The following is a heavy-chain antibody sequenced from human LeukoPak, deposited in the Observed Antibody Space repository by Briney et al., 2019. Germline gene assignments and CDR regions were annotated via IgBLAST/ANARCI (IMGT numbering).Heavy chain of an antibody. CDR1: EFTFSSYA. V-gene: IGHV3-23*01. CDR3: AKSSSGWGSFDY. Sequence: GGSLRPSCAASEFTFSSYAMSWVRQTPGKGLEWVSAISYSGAETHYADSVKGRFTISRDNSKNTLYLQMNSLRAEDTAVYYCAKSSSGWGSFDYWGQGSLVTVSS. J-gene: IGHJ4*02. CDR2: ISYSGAET. D-gene: IGHD6-19*01.